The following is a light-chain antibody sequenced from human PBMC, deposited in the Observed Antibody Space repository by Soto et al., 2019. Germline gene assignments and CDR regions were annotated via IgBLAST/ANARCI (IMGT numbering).Light chain of an antibody. CDR1: QSVSSN. J-gene: IGKJ1*01. Sequence: VLTQTPATLSASPGARATLSCRASQSVSSNVAWFQQKPGQAPRLLIYGAYTRATGFAARFSGSGSGTEFTLTISSLQSEDVAVYYCQQYNNWPQTFGQGTKVDIK. V-gene: IGKV3-15*01. CDR2: GAY. CDR3: QQYNNWPQT.